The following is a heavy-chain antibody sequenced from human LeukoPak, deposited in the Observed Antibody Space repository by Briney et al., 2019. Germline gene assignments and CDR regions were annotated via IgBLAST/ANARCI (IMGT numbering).Heavy chain of an antibody. CDR2: IYYSGST. Sequence: SETLSLTCTVSGGSISSYYWSWIRQPPGKGLEWIGYIYYSGSTNYNPSLKSRVTISVDTSKNQFSLKLSSVTAADTAVYYCARDNGREMATVWGQGTLVTVSS. CDR1: GGSISSYY. D-gene: IGHD5-24*01. J-gene: IGHJ4*02. V-gene: IGHV4-59*12. CDR3: ARDNGREMATV.